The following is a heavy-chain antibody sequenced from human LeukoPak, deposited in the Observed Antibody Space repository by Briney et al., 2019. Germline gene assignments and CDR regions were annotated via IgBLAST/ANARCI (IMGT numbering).Heavy chain of an antibody. D-gene: IGHD3-22*01. CDR3: ARDRTDYYDSSGYYPNWFDP. Sequence: SETLSLTCTVSGGSISSYYWSWIRQPPGKGLEWIGYIYYSGSTNYNPSLKSRVTISVDTSKNQFSLKLSSVTAADTAVYYCARDRTDYYDSSGYYPNWFDPWGQGTLVTVSS. V-gene: IGHV4-59*12. J-gene: IGHJ5*02. CDR1: GGSISSYY. CDR2: IYYSGST.